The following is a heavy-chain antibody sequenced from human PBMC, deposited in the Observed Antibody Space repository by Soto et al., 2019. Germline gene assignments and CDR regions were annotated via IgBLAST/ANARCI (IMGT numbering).Heavy chain of an antibody. CDR2: IIPIFGSA. V-gene: IGHV1-69*13. D-gene: IGHD3-3*01. CDR3: ARDFSPNWFDP. CDR1: GGTFSSYA. Sequence: SVKVSCKASGGTFSSYAISWVRQDPGQGLEWMGGIIPIFGSANYAQKYQGRVTITADESTSTAYMELSSLRSEDTAVYYCARDFSPNWFDPWGQGTLVTVSS. J-gene: IGHJ5*02.